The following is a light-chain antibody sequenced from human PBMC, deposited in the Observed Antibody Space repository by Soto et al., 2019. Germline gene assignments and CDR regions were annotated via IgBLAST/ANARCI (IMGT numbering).Light chain of an antibody. CDR3: QSYDNSLSGVV. CDR2: VNN. V-gene: IGLV1-40*01. CDR1: SSNIGAGYD. J-gene: IGLJ2*01. Sequence: QLVLTQPPSVSGAPGQRVTISCTGSSSNIGAGYDVHWYQRLPGTAPKLLIYVNNNRPSGVPDRFSGSKSGTSASLAITGLQAEDEADYYCQSYDNSLSGVVFGGGTKLTVL.